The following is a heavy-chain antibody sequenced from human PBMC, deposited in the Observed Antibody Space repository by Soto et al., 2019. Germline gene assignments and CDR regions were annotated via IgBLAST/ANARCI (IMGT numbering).Heavy chain of an antibody. CDR2: IYYNGNT. V-gene: IGHV4-30-4*08. CDR3: ARGSYYYDSSGFHHY. Sequence: SETLSLTCSVSGGSISSGSYHWTWIRQYPGKGLEWIGYIYYNGNTYYNPSLKSRVTMSVDTSKNQFSLKLSSVTAADTAVYYCARGSYYYDSSGFHHYWGQGTLVTVSS. J-gene: IGHJ4*02. CDR1: GGSISSGSYH. D-gene: IGHD3-22*01.